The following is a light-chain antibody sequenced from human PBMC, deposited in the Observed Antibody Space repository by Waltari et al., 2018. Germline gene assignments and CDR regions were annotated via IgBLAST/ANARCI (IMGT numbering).Light chain of an antibody. Sequence: SYVVTQPPSVSVAPGETATITCGGDNLGTYSVHWYQEKAGQAPVLVSFDERDRPSGSPDRFAGSNSGNTATLTISRVEAGDEARYYCHVWHPHVDPGVFGTGTEVTVL. CDR3: HVWHPHVDPGV. CDR2: DER. CDR1: NLGTYS. J-gene: IGLJ1*01. V-gene: IGLV3-21*04.